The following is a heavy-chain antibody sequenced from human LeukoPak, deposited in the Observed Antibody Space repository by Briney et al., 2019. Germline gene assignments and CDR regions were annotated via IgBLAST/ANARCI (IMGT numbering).Heavy chain of an antibody. CDR1: GFTFSGSA. D-gene: IGHD1-26*01. V-gene: IGHV3-73*01. CDR3: TRLGIVGAETRDY. CDR2: IRSKANSYAT. Sequence: GGSLRLSCAASGFTFSGSATHWVRQASGKGLEWVGRIRSKANSYATAYAASVKGRFTISRDDSKNTAYLQMNSLKTEDTAVYYCTRLGIVGAETRDYWGQGTLVTVSS. J-gene: IGHJ4*02.